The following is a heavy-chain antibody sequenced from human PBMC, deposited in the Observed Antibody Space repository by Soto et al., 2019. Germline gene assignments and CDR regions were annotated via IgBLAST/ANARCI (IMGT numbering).Heavy chain of an antibody. CDR3: ARDRGYDAHDYYYNAMDV. Sequence: PGESLSLSCISSGFTVRTYTMNWVRQAPGKGLEWVSGIRGFSPYTFYAESVRGRFTISRDNAKNSLFLQMDSLRAEDTAVYYCARDRGYDAHDYYYNAMDVWGQGTTVTVSS. D-gene: IGHD3-10*01. CDR2: IRGFSPYT. J-gene: IGHJ6*02. CDR1: GFTVRTYT. V-gene: IGHV3-21*01.